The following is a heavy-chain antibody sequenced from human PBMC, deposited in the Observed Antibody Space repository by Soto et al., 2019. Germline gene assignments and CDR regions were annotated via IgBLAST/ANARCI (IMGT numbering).Heavy chain of an antibody. V-gene: IGHV4-39*01. D-gene: IGHD3-3*02. CDR2: IYYSGST. Sequence: QLQLQESGPGLVKPSETLSLPCTFSVGSISSSSYSWGWIRQPPGKGLEWIGGIYYSGSTYYNPSLKSRVTISVDTSKNQFSLKLSSVTAADTAVYYCASPKIAFYNWFDPWGQGTLVTVSS. J-gene: IGHJ5*02. CDR1: VGSISSSSYS. CDR3: ASPKIAFYNWFDP.